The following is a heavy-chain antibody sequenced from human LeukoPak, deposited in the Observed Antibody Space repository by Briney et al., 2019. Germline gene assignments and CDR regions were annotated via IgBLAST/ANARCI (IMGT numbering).Heavy chain of an antibody. CDR1: GHSISSGYY. Sequence: SETLSLTCTVSGHSISSGYYWGWIRQPPGKGLEWIGNIYHSGSTSYNPSLKSRVTISVDTSKNQFSLKLSSVTAADTAVYYCARESPIVVITRRTSFDPWGQGTLVTVSS. CDR3: ARESPIVVITRRTSFDP. D-gene: IGHD3-22*01. V-gene: IGHV4-38-2*02. CDR2: IYHSGST. J-gene: IGHJ5*02.